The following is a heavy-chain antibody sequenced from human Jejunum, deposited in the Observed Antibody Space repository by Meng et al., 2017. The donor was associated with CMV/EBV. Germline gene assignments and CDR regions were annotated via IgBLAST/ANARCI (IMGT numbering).Heavy chain of an antibody. J-gene: IGHJ4*02. D-gene: IGHD3-10*01. CDR1: AYTFATYA. Sequence: QVQLVQSGAEVKKPGASVQVSFKASAYTFATYAIYWVRQAPGQRLEWMGRINAGNGNTEYSQKFQGRVTITRDTSASTAYMELSSLRSEDTAVYYCARYYGSGALDYWGQGTLVTVSS. V-gene: IGHV1-3*01. CDR3: ARYYGSGALDY. CDR2: INAGNGNT.